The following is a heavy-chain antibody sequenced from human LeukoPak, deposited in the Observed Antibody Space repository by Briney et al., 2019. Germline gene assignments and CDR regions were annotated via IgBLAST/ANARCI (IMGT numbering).Heavy chain of an antibody. V-gene: IGHV3-23*01. CDR3: ARVKRDCSGGTCYCYDY. Sequence: GGSLRLSCAASGFTFSSYAMSWVRQAPGKGLEWVSAISGSGGSTYYADSVEGRFTISRDNSKNTLYLQMNSLRAEDTAVYYCARVKRDCSGGTCYCYDYWGQGTLVTVSS. J-gene: IGHJ4*02. CDR2: ISGSGGST. D-gene: IGHD2-15*01. CDR1: GFTFSSYA.